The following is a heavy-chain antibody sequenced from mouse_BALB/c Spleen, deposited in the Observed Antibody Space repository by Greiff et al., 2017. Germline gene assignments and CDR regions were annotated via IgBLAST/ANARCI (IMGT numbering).Heavy chain of an antibody. J-gene: IGHJ2*01. Sequence: EVQRVESGGGLVQPGGSLKLSCAASGFTFSSYTMSWVRQTPEKRLEWVAYISNGGGSTYYPDTVKGRFTISRDNAKNTLYLQMSSLKSEDTAMYYCARQTLSRDYFDYWGQGTTLTVSS. CDR2: ISNGGGST. D-gene: IGHD3-1*01. CDR3: ARQTLSRDYFDY. V-gene: IGHV5-12-2*01. CDR1: GFTFSSYT.